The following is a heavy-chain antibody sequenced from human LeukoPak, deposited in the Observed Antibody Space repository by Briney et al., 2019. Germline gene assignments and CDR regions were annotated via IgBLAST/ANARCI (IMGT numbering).Heavy chain of an antibody. D-gene: IGHD3-10*01. V-gene: IGHV4-59*01. J-gene: IGHJ4*02. Sequence: SETLSLTCTVSGGSISSYYWSWIRQPPGKGLEWIGYIYYSGSTNYNPSLKSRVTISVDTSKNQFYLKLSSVTAADTAVYYCAKEDLYYGSGSYWRQSDYWGQGTLVTVSS. CDR1: GGSISSYY. CDR2: IYYSGST. CDR3: AKEDLYYGSGSYWRQSDY.